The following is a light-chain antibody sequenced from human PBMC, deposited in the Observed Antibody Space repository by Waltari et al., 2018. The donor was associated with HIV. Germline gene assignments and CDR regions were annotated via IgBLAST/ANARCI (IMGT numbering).Light chain of an antibody. J-gene: IGKJ2*01. CDR2: LAS. CDR3: QQFETYYI. Sequence: DIRMTQSPSTLSAFIGDRVTISCRASQNIGNFLAWYQQKPGKAPKLLISLASSRERGVPIRFSGSGSGSDFSLTISGLQYEDFATYYCQQFETYYIFGQGTRPE. V-gene: IGKV1-5*03. CDR1: QNIGNF.